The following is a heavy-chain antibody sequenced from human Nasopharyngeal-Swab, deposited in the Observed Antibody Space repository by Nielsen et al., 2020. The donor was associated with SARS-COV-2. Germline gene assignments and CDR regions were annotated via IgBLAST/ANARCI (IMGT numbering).Heavy chain of an antibody. CDR2: INAGNGNT. J-gene: IGHJ4*02. D-gene: IGHD5-18*01. Sequence: WVRQAPGQRLEWMGWINAGNGNTKYSQKFQGRVTITRDTSASTAYMELSSLRSEDTAVYYCARDRGVDTAMVMERFDYWGQGTLVTVSS. V-gene: IGHV1-3*01. CDR3: ARDRGVDTAMVMERFDY.